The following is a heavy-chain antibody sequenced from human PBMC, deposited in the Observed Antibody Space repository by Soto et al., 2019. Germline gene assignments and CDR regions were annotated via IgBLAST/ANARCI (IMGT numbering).Heavy chain of an antibody. D-gene: IGHD4-17*01. CDR2: IYYSGST. CDR1: GGSISSSSYY. CDR3: ARVDYGDYYFDY. V-gene: IGHV4-39*01. Sequence: SETLSLTCTVSGGSISSSSYYWGWIRQPPGKGLEWIGSIYYSGSTYYNPSLKSRVTISVDTSKNQFSLKLSSVTAADTAVYYCARVDYGDYYFDYWGQGTLVTVSS. J-gene: IGHJ4*02.